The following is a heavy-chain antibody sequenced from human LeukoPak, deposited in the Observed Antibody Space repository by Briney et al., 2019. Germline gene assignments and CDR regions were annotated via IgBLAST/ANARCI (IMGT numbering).Heavy chain of an antibody. Sequence: PGGSLRLSCAASGFTFSNNRMSWVRQAPGKGLEWVSVIYSDGTAYYADSVKGRFTISRDNSKSTLYLQMNSLRADDTAVYYCVRDPTWGQGTLVTVSS. J-gene: IGHJ5*02. V-gene: IGHV3-53*01. CDR2: IYSDGTA. CDR3: VRDPT. CDR1: GFTFSNNR.